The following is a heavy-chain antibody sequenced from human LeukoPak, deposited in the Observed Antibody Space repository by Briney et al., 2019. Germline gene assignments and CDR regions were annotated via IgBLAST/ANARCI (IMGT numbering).Heavy chain of an antibody. CDR3: ARGSIAAAGTPGWFDP. Sequence: SETLSLTCTVSGGSISSSSYYWGWIRQPPGKGLEWIGSIYYSGSTYYNPSLKSRVTISVDTSKNQFSLKLSSVTAADTAVYYCARGSIAAAGTPGWFDPWGQGTLVTVSS. V-gene: IGHV4-39*01. CDR2: IYYSGST. CDR1: GGSISSSSYY. J-gene: IGHJ5*02. D-gene: IGHD6-13*01.